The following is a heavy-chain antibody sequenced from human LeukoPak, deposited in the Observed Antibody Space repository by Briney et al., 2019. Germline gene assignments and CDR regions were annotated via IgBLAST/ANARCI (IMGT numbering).Heavy chain of an antibody. D-gene: IGHD5-18*01. Sequence: GPLRLSSAASGFGSRVYWMPWVRQAPGPGLVWVADINEDDTSASPADSVKGRFTISRDNAKNTLYLQMKSLTVEDTAVYYCARVPTNSYGFGQWGQGSLVTVSS. CDR2: INEDDTSA. J-gene: IGHJ4*02. CDR1: GFGSRVYW. CDR3: ARVPTNSYGFGQ. V-gene: IGHV3-74*01.